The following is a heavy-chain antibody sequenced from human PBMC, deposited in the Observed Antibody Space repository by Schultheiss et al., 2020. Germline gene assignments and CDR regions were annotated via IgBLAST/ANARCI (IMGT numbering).Heavy chain of an antibody. CDR3: AREAEGDYCFDY. D-gene: IGHD4-17*01. J-gene: IGHJ4*02. V-gene: IGHV4-39*07. CDR2: INHSGST. CDR1: GGSISSSSYY. Sequence: SETLSLTCTVSGGSISSSSYYWGWIRQPPGKGLEWIGEINHSGSTNYNPSLKSRVTMSVDKSKNQFSLKLSSVTAADTAVYYCAREAEGDYCFDYWGQGTLVTVSS.